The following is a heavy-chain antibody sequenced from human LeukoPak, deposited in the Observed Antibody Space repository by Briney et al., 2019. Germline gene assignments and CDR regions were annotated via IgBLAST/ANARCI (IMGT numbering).Heavy chain of an antibody. D-gene: IGHD6-13*01. J-gene: IGHJ4*02. CDR1: GFTFSSYS. V-gene: IGHV3-21*01. CDR3: ARDRFDLLGSNDY. CDR2: ISSSSSYI. Sequence: GGSLRLSCAASGFTFSSYSMNWVRQAPGKGLEWVSSISSSSSYIYYADSVKGRFTISRDNAKNSLYLQMNSLRAEDTAVYYCARDRFDLLGSNDYWGQGTLVTVSS.